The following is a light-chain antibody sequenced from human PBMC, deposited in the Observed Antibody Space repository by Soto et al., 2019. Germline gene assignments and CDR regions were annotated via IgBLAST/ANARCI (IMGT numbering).Light chain of an antibody. J-gene: IGKJ4*01. CDR1: QSVSSY. Sequence: EIVLTQSPATLSLSPGERATLSCRASQSVSSYLSWYQQKPGQAPRLLIYDASNRATGIPARFSGSGSGTDFTLTIRILDPEEFAVCYCQQGSNWPPGLTFGGGTKVEIK. CDR2: DAS. V-gene: IGKV3-11*01. CDR3: QQGSNWPPGLT.